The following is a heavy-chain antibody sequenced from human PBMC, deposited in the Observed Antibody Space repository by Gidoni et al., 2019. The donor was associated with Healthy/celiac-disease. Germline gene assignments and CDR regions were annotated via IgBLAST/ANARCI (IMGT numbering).Heavy chain of an antibody. CDR2: INHSGST. CDR3: ARVGIAVAAPFDY. Sequence: QVQLQQWGAGLLKPSETLSLTCAVSAWSFSGYYWSWIRQPPGKGLEWIGEINHSGSTNYNPSLKSRVTIAVDTSKNQFSLKLSSVTAADTAVYYGARVGIAVAAPFDYWGQGTLVTVSS. V-gene: IGHV4-34*01. J-gene: IGHJ4*02. D-gene: IGHD6-19*01. CDR1: AWSFSGYY.